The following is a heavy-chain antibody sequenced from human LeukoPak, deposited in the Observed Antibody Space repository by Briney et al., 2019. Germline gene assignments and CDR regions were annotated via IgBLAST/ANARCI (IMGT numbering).Heavy chain of an antibody. CDR3: ARHLTDYYDSSGYYYSY. V-gene: IGHV1-2*02. Sequence: ASVKVSCKASGYTFTGYYMHWVRQAPGQGLEWMGWINPNSGGTNYAQKFQGRVTMTRDTSISTAYMELSRLRSDDTAMYYCARHLTDYYDSSGYYYSYWGQGTLVTVSS. J-gene: IGHJ4*02. CDR1: GYTFTGYY. D-gene: IGHD3-22*01. CDR2: INPNSGGT.